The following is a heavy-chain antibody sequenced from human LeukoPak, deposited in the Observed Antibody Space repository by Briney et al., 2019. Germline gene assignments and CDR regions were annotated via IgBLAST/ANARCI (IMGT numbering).Heavy chain of an antibody. CDR3: ATRKYDSSGYYYRFFDY. J-gene: IGHJ4*02. CDR2: FDPEDGET. Sequence: GASVKVSCKVSGYTLTELSMHWVRQAPGRGFEWMGGFDPEDGETIYAQKFQGRVTMTEDTSTDTAYMELSSLRSEDTAVYYCATRKYDSSGYYYRFFDYWGQGTLVTVSS. V-gene: IGHV1-24*01. D-gene: IGHD3-22*01. CDR1: GYTLTELS.